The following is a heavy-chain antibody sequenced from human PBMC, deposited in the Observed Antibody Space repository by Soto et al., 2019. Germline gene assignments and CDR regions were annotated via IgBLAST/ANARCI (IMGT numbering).Heavy chain of an antibody. V-gene: IGHV3-43*01. D-gene: IGHD3-10*01. J-gene: IGHJ6*03. CDR1: GFTFDDYT. Sequence: PGGSLRLSCAASGFTFDDYTMHGVRQAPGKGLEWVSLIRWDGGITYYADSVKGRFTISRDNSKNSLYMQMNSLRTEDTALYYCAKNLIRRSYYYYYMDVWGKGTTVTVSS. CDR2: IRWDGGIT. CDR3: AKNLIRRSYYYYYMDV.